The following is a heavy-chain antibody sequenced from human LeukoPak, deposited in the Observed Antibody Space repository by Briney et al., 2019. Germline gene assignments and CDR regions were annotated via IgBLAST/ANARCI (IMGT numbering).Heavy chain of an antibody. J-gene: IGHJ5*02. CDR2: IKQDGSEK. D-gene: IGHD4/OR15-4a*01. CDR1: GFTFSSYW. Sequence: GGSLRLSCVSSGFTFSSYWMSWVRQAPGKGLERVANIKQDGSEKYYVDSVKGRFTISRDNAKNSLYLQMNSLRAEDTAVYYCASGMTMVGWFDPWGQGTLVTVSS. V-gene: IGHV3-7*01. CDR3: ASGMTMVGWFDP.